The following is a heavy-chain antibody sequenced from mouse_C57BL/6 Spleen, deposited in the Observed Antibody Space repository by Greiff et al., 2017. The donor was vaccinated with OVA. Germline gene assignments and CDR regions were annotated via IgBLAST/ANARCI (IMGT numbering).Heavy chain of an antibody. D-gene: IGHD2-1*01. CDR1: GYTFTSYW. CDR2: IYPSDSET. V-gene: IGHV1-61*01. Sequence: QVQLQQPGAELVRPGSSVKLSCKASGYTFTSYWMDWVKQRPGQGLEWIGNIYPSDSETHYNQKFKDKATLTVDKSSSTAYMQLSSLTSEDSAVYYCARRGYGNYYCDYWGQGTTLTVSS. CDR3: ARRGYGNYYCDY. J-gene: IGHJ2*01.